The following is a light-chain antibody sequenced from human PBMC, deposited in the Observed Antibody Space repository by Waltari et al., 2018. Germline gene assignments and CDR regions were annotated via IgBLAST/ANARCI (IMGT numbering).Light chain of an antibody. V-gene: IGLV2-14*03. CDR2: HVS. CDR3: GSYTGSTTWV. J-gene: IGLJ3*02. Sequence: YKQRPSKSPKLLIFHVSNRPSGVSNRFSGAKSGNTASLTISGLQAEDEAAYYCGSYTGSTTWVFGGGTKLTGL.